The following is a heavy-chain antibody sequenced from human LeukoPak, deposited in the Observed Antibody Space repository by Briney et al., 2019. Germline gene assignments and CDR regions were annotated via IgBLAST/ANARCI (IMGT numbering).Heavy chain of an antibody. CDR1: GYTFTSYG. CDR2: ISAYNGNT. J-gene: IGHJ6*02. D-gene: IGHD2-2*02. CDR3: ARGQCSSTSCHTVGGYSGYDLLYYYYYGMDV. Sequence: VASVKVSCKASGYTFTSYGISWVRQAPGQGLEWMGWISAYNGNTNYAQKLQGRVTMTTDTSTSTAYMELRSLRSDDTAVYYCARGQCSSTSCHTVGGYSGYDLLYYYYYGMDVWGQGTTVTVSS. V-gene: IGHV1-18*01.